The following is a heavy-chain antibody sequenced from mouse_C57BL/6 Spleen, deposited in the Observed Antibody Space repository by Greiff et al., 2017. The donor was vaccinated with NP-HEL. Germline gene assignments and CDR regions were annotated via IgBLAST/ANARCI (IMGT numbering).Heavy chain of an antibody. V-gene: IGHV1-47*01. CDR1: GYTFTTYP. CDR2: FHPYNDDT. CDR3: ARGGLLGVYAMDY. J-gene: IGHJ4*01. Sequence: VKLMESGAELVKPGASVKMSCKASGYTFTTYPIEWMKQNHGKSLEWIGNFHPYNDDTKYNEKFKGKATLTVEKSSSTVYLELSRLTSDDSAVYYCARGGLLGVYAMDYWGQGTSVTVSS. D-gene: IGHD2-1*01.